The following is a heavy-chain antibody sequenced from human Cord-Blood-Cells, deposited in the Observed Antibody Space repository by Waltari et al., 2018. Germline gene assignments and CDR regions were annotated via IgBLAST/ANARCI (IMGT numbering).Heavy chain of an antibody. CDR2: IYYSGST. D-gene: IGHD3-3*01. J-gene: IGHJ4*02. CDR1: GGSISSHY. V-gene: IGHV4-59*11. CDR3: ARAQIWSGYYLDY. Sequence: QVQLQESGPGLVKPSETLSLTCTVSGGSISSHYWSWIRQPPGKGLEWIGYIYYSGSTHYTPSLKSRVTISVDTSKNQFSLKLSSVTAADTAVYYCARAQIWSGYYLDYWGQGTLVTVSS.